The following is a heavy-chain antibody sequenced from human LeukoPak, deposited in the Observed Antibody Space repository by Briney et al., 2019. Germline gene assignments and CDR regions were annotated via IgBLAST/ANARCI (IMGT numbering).Heavy chain of an antibody. Sequence: ASVKVSCKASGYTFTEYGITWVRQAPGQGLEWMGWISTYTGNTNYAPKLQGRVTMTTDTSTGTAYMELRSLRSDDTAVYYCARDVDTAMVSGYWGQGTRVTVSS. CDR2: ISTYTGNT. CDR1: GYTFTEYG. CDR3: ARDVDTAMVSGY. D-gene: IGHD5-18*01. V-gene: IGHV1-18*01. J-gene: IGHJ4*02.